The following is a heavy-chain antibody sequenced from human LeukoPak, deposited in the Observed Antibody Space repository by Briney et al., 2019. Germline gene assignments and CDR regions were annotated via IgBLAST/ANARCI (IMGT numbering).Heavy chain of an antibody. CDR1: GYSFTSYW. CDR2: IHPGDSDT. Sequence: GESLKISCKGSGYSFTSYWIGWVRQMPGKGLEWMGIIHPGDSDTRYSPSFQGQVTISADKSISTAYLQWSSLKASDTAMYYCARAGGDILTGNPNWFDPWGQGTLVTVSS. V-gene: IGHV5-51*01. J-gene: IGHJ5*02. CDR3: ARAGGDILTGNPNWFDP. D-gene: IGHD3-9*01.